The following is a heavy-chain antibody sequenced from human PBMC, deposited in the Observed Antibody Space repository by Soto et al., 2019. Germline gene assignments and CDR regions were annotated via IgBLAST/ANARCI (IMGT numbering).Heavy chain of an antibody. Sequence: SGTLSLTCTVSGGSISSNYWTWIRQPPGKGLEWIGYVYNSGSTNYNPSLKSRVTISEDTSKSQFSLKVNSMTAADTAVYYCARYRREAVAGYTLDNWGQGILVTVSS. D-gene: IGHD6-13*01. CDR1: GGSISSNY. J-gene: IGHJ4*02. V-gene: IGHV4-59*01. CDR3: ARYRREAVAGYTLDN. CDR2: VYNSGST.